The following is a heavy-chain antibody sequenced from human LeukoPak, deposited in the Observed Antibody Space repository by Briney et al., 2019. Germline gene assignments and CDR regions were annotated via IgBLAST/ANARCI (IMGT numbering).Heavy chain of an antibody. J-gene: IGHJ4*02. Sequence: ASVTVSFKSSGYTFTCCVFSGVRQAPAQGVGWMGWISSYNGNTIYAQNLQGRVTITRENSIRTAYMELTSLRSEDTAVYYCARVDGSPDYWGQGTLVTVSS. CDR1: GYTFTCCV. V-gene: IGHV1-18*01. D-gene: IGHD2-15*01. CDR2: ISSYNGNT. CDR3: ARVDGSPDY.